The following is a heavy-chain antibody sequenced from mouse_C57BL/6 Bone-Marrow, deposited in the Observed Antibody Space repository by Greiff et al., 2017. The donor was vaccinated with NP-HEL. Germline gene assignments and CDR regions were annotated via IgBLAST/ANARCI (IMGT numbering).Heavy chain of an antibody. CDR2: IDPSDSYT. D-gene: IGHD1-1*01. CDR1: GYTFTSYW. V-gene: IGHV1-50*01. Sequence: QVQLKQSGAELVKPGASVKLSCKASGYTFTSYWMQWVKQRPGQGLEWIGEIDPSDSYTNYNQKFKGKATLTVDTSSSTAYMQLSSLTSEDSAVYYCARERNYYGSSPFAYWGQGTLVTVSA. J-gene: IGHJ3*01. CDR3: ARERNYYGSSPFAY.